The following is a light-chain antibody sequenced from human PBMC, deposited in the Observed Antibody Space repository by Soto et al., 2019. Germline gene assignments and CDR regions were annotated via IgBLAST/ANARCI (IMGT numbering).Light chain of an antibody. J-gene: IGKJ5*01. V-gene: IGKV1-39*01. CDR2: AAY. CDR3: QQRYSTPQIT. Sequence: DIQMTQSPSSLSASVGDRVTITCRASQSISRHLNWYQQKPGKAPRPLIYAAYTLQSGVPSTFIGSGSGTDFTLTISTLQPEDFATYYCQQRYSTPQITFGQGTRLEIK. CDR1: QSISRH.